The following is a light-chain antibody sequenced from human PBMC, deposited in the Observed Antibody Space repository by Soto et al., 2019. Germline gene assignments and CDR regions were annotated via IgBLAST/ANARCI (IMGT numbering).Light chain of an antibody. CDR1: QTISSW. CDR3: QQSNIAPIT. Sequence: DIQLTQSPSTLSGSVGDRVTIPCRASQTISSWLAWYQQKPGKAPKLLIYKASTLKSGVPSRFSGSGSGTEFTLTFSSLQPDDFATYYCQQSNIAPITFGQGTRLEIK. J-gene: IGKJ5*01. V-gene: IGKV1-5*03. CDR2: KAS.